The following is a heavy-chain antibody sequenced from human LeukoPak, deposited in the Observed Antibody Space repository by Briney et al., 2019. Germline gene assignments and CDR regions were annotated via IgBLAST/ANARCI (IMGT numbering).Heavy chain of an antibody. CDR1: GYTFTGYY. Sequence: GASVKVSCKASGYTFTGYYMHWVRQAPGQGLEWMGWINPNSGGTNYAQKFQGRVTMTRDTSISTAYMELSRLRSDDTAVYYCASGYSYSTGSPYYCYYMDVWGKGTTVTVSS. CDR3: ASGYSYSTGSPYYCYYMDV. J-gene: IGHJ6*03. V-gene: IGHV1-2*02. CDR2: INPNSGGT. D-gene: IGHD6-13*01.